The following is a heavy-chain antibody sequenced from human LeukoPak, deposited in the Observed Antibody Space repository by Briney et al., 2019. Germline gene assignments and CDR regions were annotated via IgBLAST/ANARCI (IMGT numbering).Heavy chain of an antibody. CDR3: ARGGATQYNY. Sequence: GGSLRLSCAAASGFTFSTYWMSWVRQAPGKGLEWVANVKHDGSEKSYVDSVKGRFTISRDNAKNSLYLQMNSLRAEDTAVYYCARGGATQYNYWGQGTLVTISS. CDR2: VKHDGSEK. D-gene: IGHD3-10*01. J-gene: IGHJ4*02. CDR1: GFTFSTYW. V-gene: IGHV3-7*01.